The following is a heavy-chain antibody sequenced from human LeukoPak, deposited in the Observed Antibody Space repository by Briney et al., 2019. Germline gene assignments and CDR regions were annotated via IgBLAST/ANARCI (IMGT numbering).Heavy chain of an antibody. D-gene: IGHD1-14*01. CDR3: ARGGQQPGAFDI. J-gene: IGHJ3*02. CDR2: IGTAGDT. CDR1: GFTFSSYD. Sequence: GGSLRLSCAASGFTFSSYDMHWVRQATGKGLEWVSAIGTAGDTYYPGSVKGRFTISREIAKNSLYLQMNSLRAGDTAVYYCARGGQQPGAFDIWGQGTMVTVSS. V-gene: IGHV3-13*01.